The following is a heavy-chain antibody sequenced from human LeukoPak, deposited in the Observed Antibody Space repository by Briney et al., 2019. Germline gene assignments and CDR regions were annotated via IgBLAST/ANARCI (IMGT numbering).Heavy chain of an antibody. D-gene: IGHD6-19*01. Sequence: SETLSLTCTVSGGSITSSSYYWGWIRQPPGKGLEWLGSIYYSGSNYYNPSLKSRVTISVDMSKNQFSLKLSSVTAADTAVYYCAVPHSEQWLPWPLGYWGQGTLVTVSS. V-gene: IGHV4-39*01. CDR3: AVPHSEQWLPWPLGY. J-gene: IGHJ4*02. CDR1: GGSITSSSYY. CDR2: IYYSGSN.